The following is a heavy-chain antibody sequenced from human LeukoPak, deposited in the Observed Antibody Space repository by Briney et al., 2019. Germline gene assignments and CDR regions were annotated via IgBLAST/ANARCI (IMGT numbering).Heavy chain of an antibody. V-gene: IGHV1-2*02. CDR2: INPNSGAT. Sequence: ASVTVSCKASKYTFTDYYIHWVRQAPGQGLEWMGWINPNSGATNYAQKFQGRATMTRDTSISTTYMELSRLTSDDTAMYYCATVTIAPGDYWGQGTLVTVSS. CDR1: KYTFTDYY. J-gene: IGHJ4*02. CDR3: ATVTIAPGDY. D-gene: IGHD4-17*01.